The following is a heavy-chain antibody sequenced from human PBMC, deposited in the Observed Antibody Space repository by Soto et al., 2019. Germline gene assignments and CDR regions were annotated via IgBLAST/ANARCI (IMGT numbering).Heavy chain of an antibody. CDR1: GGSISSGGYS. D-gene: IGHD3-22*01. CDR3: ATLSGGFVSRGYDC. CDR2: IYPSGST. J-gene: IGHJ4*02. Sequence: QLQLQESGSGLVKPSQTLSLTCAVSGGSISSGGYSWSWIRQPPGKGLEWLGYIYPSGSTYYNPSLKRPVTSSVDRPKTRFSLQLTSVAPPHTAVYYGATLSGGFVSRGYDCGGQGTLVTVSP. V-gene: IGHV4-30-2*01.